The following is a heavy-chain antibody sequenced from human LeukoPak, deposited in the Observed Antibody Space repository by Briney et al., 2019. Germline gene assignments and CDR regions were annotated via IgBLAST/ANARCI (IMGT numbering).Heavy chain of an antibody. Sequence: RLSYASSGSTCSSYGMRWVRAAPGKGLEWVAFIRYDGSNKYYADSVKGRFTISRDNSKNSLYLQMNSLRVDDTAVYYCATSGWYILPGVSWGQRTPDTVSP. CDR1: GSTCSSYG. J-gene: IGHJ5*02. V-gene: IGHV3-30*02. CDR3: ATSGWYILPGVS. D-gene: IGHD6-19*01. CDR2: IRYDGSNK.